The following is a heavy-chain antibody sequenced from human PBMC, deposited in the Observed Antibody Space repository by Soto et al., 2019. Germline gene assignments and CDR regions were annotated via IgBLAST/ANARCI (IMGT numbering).Heavy chain of an antibody. Sequence: GGSLRLSCAASGFTFSSYGMHWVRQAPGKGLEWVAVISYDGSNKYYADSVKGRFTISRDNSKNTLYLQMNSLRAEDTAVYYCAKLGESVGVKAKWLSDFSGMDVWGQGTTGTGSS. CDR1: GFTFSSYG. CDR3: AKLGESVGVKAKWLSDFSGMDV. V-gene: IGHV3-30*18. J-gene: IGHJ6*02. D-gene: IGHD3-22*01. CDR2: ISYDGSNK.